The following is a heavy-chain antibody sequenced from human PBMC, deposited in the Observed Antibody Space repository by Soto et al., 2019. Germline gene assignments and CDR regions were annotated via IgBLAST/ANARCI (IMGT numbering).Heavy chain of an antibody. V-gene: IGHV1-2*02. J-gene: IGHJ4*02. CDR3: ARSGYDYNDFDY. Sequence: ASVKVSCKASGGTFSSYAISWVRQAPGQGLEWMGWINPNCGSTNYAQKFQGRVTMTRDKSISTAYMELSRLRSDDTAVYYCARSGYDYNDFDYWGQGTLVTVSS. CDR2: INPNCGST. D-gene: IGHD5-12*01. CDR1: GGTFSSYA.